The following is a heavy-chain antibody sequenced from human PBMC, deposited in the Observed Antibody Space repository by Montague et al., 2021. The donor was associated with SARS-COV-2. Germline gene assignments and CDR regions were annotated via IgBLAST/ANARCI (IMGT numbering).Heavy chain of an antibody. J-gene: IGHJ6*02. CDR1: GGSFSGYY. V-gene: IGHV4-34*01. CDR2: VKDSGST. D-gene: IGHD3/OR15-3a*01. CDR3: ASDFKNSYAMDV. Sequence: SETLSLTCAVYGGSFSGYYWSWIRQPPGKGLEWIGEVKDSGSTNYIPSLKSRVTISVQTSKNQFSLTVASVTAADTAIYYCASDFKNSYAMDVWGQGTTVIVSS.